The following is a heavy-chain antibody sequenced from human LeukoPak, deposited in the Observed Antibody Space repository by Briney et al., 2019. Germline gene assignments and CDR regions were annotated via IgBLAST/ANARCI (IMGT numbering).Heavy chain of an antibody. V-gene: IGHV3-23*01. CDR3: TTFLELDNYYYYYMDV. J-gene: IGHJ6*03. Sequence: GGSLRLSCAASGFTFSSYGMSWVRQAPGKGLEWVSAISGSGGSTYYADSVKGRFTISRDNSKNTLYLQMNSLKTEDTAVYYCTTFLELDNYYYYYMDVWGKGTTVTVSS. CDR2: ISGSGGST. CDR1: GFTFSSYG. D-gene: IGHD1-7*01.